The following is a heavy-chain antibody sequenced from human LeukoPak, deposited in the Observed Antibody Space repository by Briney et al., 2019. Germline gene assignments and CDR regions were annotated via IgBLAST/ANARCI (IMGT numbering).Heavy chain of an antibody. J-gene: IGHJ5*02. V-gene: IGHV4-30-4*01. CDR1: GGSISSGDYY. CDR3: ARVGSVQQWLVRSDWFDP. Sequence: SETLSLTCTVSGGSISSGDYYWSWIRQPPGKGLEWIGYIYYSGSTYYNPSLKSRVTISVDTSKNQFSLKLSSVTAADTAVYYCARVGSVQQWLVRSDWFDPWGQGTLVTVSS. D-gene: IGHD6-19*01. CDR2: IYYSGST.